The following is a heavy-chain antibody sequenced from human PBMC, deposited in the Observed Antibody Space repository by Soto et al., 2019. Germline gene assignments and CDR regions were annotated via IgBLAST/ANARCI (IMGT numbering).Heavy chain of an antibody. J-gene: IGHJ4*02. CDR1: GFMFNNYA. CDR2: VSVSCGTT. CDR3: AKGLYYYDSSGYRLFDY. D-gene: IGHD3-22*01. Sequence: GGSLRLSCAASGFMFNNYAMSWVRQAPGKGLEWVSTVSVSCGTTYYADSLKGRFTISRDNSKKTVYLQMNRLRADDTAIYYCAKGLYYYDSSGYRLFDYWGQGTLVTVSS. V-gene: IGHV3-23*01.